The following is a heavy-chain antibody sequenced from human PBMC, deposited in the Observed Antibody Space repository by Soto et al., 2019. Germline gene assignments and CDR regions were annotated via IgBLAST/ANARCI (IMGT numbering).Heavy chain of an antibody. Sequence: AAVKVSYKASGYTFTSYGISWVRQAPGQGLEWMGWISAYNGNTNYAQKLQGRVTMTTDTSTSTAYMELRSLRSDDTAVYYCTREGASGDYPYYYYGMGAWGDGPPFPASP. CDR1: GYTFTSYG. CDR2: ISAYNGNT. D-gene: IGHD4-17*01. V-gene: IGHV1-18*04. CDR3: TREGASGDYPYYYYGMGA. J-gene: IGHJ6*04.